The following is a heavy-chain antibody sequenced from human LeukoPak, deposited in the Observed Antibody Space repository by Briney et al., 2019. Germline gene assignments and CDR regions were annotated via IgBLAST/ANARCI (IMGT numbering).Heavy chain of an antibody. CDR2: IYYSGST. CDR1: GGSISSYY. CDR3: ARGSGYYFYFDY. J-gene: IGHJ4*02. V-gene: IGHV4-59*01. D-gene: IGHD3-22*01. Sequence: SETLSLTCTVSGGSISSYYWCWIRQPPGKGLEWIGYIYYSGSTNYNPSLKSRVTISVDTSKNQFSLKLSSVTAADTAVYYCARGSGYYFYFDYWGQGTLVTVSS.